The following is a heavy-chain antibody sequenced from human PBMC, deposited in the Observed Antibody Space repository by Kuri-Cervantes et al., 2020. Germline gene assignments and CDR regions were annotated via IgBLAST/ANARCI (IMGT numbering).Heavy chain of an antibody. V-gene: IGHV2-26*01. D-gene: IGHD3-16*02. Sequence: GPTLVKPTATLTLTCTVSRFSLSNARMGVSWIRQPPGKALEWLSHIFSNDEKSYSTSLKSRLTISKNTSKSQVVLTMTNMDPVDTATYYGARSYDYVWGSYRWDYWGQGTLVTVSS. CDR3: ARSYDYVWGSYRWDY. CDR1: RFSLSNARMG. J-gene: IGHJ4*02. CDR2: IFSNDEK.